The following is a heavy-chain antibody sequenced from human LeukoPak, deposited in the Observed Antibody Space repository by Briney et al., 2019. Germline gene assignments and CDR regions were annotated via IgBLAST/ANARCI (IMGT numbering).Heavy chain of an antibody. CDR2: IWYDGSNK. Sequence: GGSLRLSCAASGFTFSSYGMHWVRQAPGKGLEWVAVIWYDGSNKYYADSVKGRFTISRDNSKNTLYLQMNSLRAEDTAVYYCAREVGTSDIVVVPAAPEYYYYYGMDVWGQGTTVTVFS. CDR3: AREVGTSDIVVVPAAPEYYYYYGMDV. D-gene: IGHD2-2*01. V-gene: IGHV3-33*01. CDR1: GFTFSSYG. J-gene: IGHJ6*02.